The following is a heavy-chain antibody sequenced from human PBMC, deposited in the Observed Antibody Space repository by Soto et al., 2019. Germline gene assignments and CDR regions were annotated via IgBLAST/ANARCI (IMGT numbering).Heavy chain of an antibody. V-gene: IGHV1-3*01. CDR1: GYTFTSYA. CDR3: ARALDIVVVPAAMTYNWFDP. D-gene: IGHD2-2*03. Sequence: QVQLVQSGAEVKKPGASVKVSCKASGYTFTSYAMHWVRQAPGQRLEWMGWINAGNGNTKYSQKFQGRVTITRDTPASTAYMELSSLRSEDTAVYYCARALDIVVVPAAMTYNWFDPWGKGTLVTVSS. CDR2: INAGNGNT. J-gene: IGHJ5*02.